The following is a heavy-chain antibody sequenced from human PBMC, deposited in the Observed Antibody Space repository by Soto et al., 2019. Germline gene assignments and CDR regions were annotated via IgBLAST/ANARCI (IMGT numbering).Heavy chain of an antibody. D-gene: IGHD2-21*02. J-gene: IGHJ5*02. CDR1: GFTFSNYA. Sequence: QVQLVESGGGVVQPGRSLRLSCAASGFTFSNYAMHWVRQAPGKGRVWVSVISYDGSSKTYGDSVKGRFTISRDNSKSTLYLQMNGLRPEYTAVCYCARRQLSSLRDFVGDWFDPWGQGTLVSVSS. CDR2: ISYDGSSK. CDR3: ARRQLSSLRDFVGDWFDP. V-gene: IGHV3-30-3*01.